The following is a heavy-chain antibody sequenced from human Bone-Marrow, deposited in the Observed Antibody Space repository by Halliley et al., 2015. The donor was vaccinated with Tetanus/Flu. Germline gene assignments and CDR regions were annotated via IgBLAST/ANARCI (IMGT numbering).Heavy chain of an antibody. Sequence: TLSLTCTISGGSISDYYWSWVRQPPGKGLEWIGYAFYSGSATYNPSLGGRVAISVDTSKNLYSLRLTSLTAADSAVYYCARFTYGPGAFHLCFDVWGQGKVVAVSS. CDR1: GGSISDYY. V-gene: IGHV4-59*12. CDR3: ARFTYGPGAFHLCFDV. D-gene: IGHD2-8*01. CDR2: AFYSGSA. J-gene: IGHJ4*02.